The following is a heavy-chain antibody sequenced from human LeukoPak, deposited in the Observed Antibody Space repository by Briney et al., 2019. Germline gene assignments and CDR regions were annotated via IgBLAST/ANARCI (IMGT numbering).Heavy chain of an antibody. V-gene: IGHV3-48*03. D-gene: IGHD2-2*01. CDR1: GFIFSSYD. CDR3: ARGGCSSTSCRYYYYYGMDV. J-gene: IGHJ6*02. CDR2: ISSSGSTI. Sequence: PGGSLRLSCAASGFIFSSYDMNWVRQAPGKALEWPSYISSSGSTIYYADSVKGRFTISRDNAKNSLYLQMNSLRAEDTAVYYCARGGCSSTSCRYYYYYGMDVWGQGTTVTVSS.